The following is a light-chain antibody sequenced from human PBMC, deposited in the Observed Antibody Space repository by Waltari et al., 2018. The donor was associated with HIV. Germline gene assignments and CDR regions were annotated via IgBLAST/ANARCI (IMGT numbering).Light chain of an antibody. J-gene: IGKJ1*01. CDR3: QQRSNCPPWT. Sequence: ELVLTQSPATLSMSPGERAPLSCRASQCASSDLAWYQQKPGQAPRLLIYDAFKRATGIPARFSGSGSGTDFTLTISSLEPEDFAVYYCQQRSNCPPWTFGQGTKVEIK. V-gene: IGKV3-11*01. CDR2: DAF. CDR1: QCASSD.